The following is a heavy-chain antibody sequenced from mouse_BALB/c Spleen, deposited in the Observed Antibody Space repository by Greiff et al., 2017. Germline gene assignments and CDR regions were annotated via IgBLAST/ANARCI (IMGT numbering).Heavy chain of an antibody. CDR2: FDPYYGGT. CDR1: GYSFTGYN. Sequence: EVRLVESGPELEKPGASVKISCKASGYSFTGYNMNWVKQSNGKSLEWIGNFDPYYGGTSYNQKFKGKATLTVDKSSSTAYMQLKSLTSEDSAVYYCARSDGNLWYFDVWGAGTTVTVSS. CDR3: ARSDGNLWYFDV. V-gene: IGHV1-39*01. J-gene: IGHJ1*01. D-gene: IGHD2-1*01.